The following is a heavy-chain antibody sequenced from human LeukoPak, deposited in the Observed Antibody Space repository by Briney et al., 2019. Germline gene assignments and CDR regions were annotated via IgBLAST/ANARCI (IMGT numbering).Heavy chain of an antibody. Sequence: SETLSLTCIVSGGSISSYYWSWIRQPPGKGLEWIGYIYYSGSTSYNPSLKSRVTISLDTSKNQFSLKLSSVTAADTAVYYCARQLRWSYFDYWGQGTLVTVSS. CDR1: GGSISSYY. D-gene: IGHD4-23*01. V-gene: IGHV4-59*01. CDR2: IYYSGST. J-gene: IGHJ4*02. CDR3: ARQLRWSYFDY.